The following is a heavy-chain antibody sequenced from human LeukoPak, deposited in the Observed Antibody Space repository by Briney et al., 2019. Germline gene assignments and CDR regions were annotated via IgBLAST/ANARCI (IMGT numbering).Heavy chain of an antibody. J-gene: IGHJ5*02. D-gene: IGHD6-13*01. V-gene: IGHV4-34*01. CDR3: ARSPNYSGSWQRKSPSATLKNSFAP. CDR2: INHSGST. CDR1: GGSSIGYY. Sequence: PSETLSLTCAVYGGSSIGYYCSCIPHPPRNRLEWIGEINHSGSTNYNPSLKSRVTISVATSKHHFSPKLSSVTAAATAVYYCARSPNYSGSWQRKSPSATLKNSFAPWGQGTLVTVSS.